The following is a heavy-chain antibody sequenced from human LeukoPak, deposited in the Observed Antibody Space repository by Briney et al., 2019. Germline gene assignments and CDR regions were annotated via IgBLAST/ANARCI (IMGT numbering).Heavy chain of an antibody. CDR3: ARGPKIRGYSYGYYYYYYMDV. J-gene: IGHJ6*03. V-gene: IGHV3-21*01. CDR2: ISSSSSYI. CDR1: GFTFSSYS. Sequence: PGGSLRLSCAASGFTFSSYSMKWFRQAPGKGLEWVSSISSSSSYIYYADSVKGRCTISRDNAKNALYLQMNSLRAEDTAVYYCARGPKIRGYSYGYYYYYYMDVWGKGTTVTVSS. D-gene: IGHD5-18*01.